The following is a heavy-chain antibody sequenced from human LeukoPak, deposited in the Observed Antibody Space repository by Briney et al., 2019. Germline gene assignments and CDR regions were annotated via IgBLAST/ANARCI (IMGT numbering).Heavy chain of an antibody. J-gene: IGHJ4*02. Sequence: GRSLRLSCAASGFTFSSYAMHWVRQAPGKGLEWVAVISYDGSNKYYADSVKGRFTISRDDSKDSLHLHMNSLRADDTAIYYCVRDRGTYRPIDYWGQGTLVTVSS. CDR2: ISYDGSNK. CDR1: GFTFSSYA. D-gene: IGHD1-26*01. CDR3: VRDRGTYRPIDY. V-gene: IGHV3-30-3*01.